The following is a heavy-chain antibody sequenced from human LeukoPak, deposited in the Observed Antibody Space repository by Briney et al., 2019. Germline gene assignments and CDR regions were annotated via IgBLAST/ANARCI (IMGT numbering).Heavy chain of an antibody. CDR2: INRSGGT. V-gene: IGHV4-34*01. D-gene: IGHD2-15*01. CDR3: ARAGRSGGMF. J-gene: IGHJ4*02. Sequence: SETLSLTCGVYGGSFSGYYGSWIRLSPGKGLEGIGEINRSGGTDYNPSLKSRVTISGDTSKNQFSLRLSSVTAADTAVYYCARAGRSGGMFWGQGTLVTVSP. CDR1: GGSFSGYY.